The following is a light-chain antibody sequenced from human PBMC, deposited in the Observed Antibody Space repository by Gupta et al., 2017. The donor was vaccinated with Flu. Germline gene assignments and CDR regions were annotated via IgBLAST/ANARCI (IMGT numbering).Light chain of an antibody. J-gene: IGLJ2*01. CDR1: SSNIGSNY. Sequence: HSLLPRSPSPPRTPGPRVSSSRSGSSSNIGSNYVYWYQQLPGTAPKLLIYRNNQRPSGVPDRFSGSKSGTSASLAISGLRSEDEADYYCAAWDDSLSGVVFGGGTKLTVL. V-gene: IGLV1-47*01. CDR2: RNN. CDR3: AAWDDSLSGVV.